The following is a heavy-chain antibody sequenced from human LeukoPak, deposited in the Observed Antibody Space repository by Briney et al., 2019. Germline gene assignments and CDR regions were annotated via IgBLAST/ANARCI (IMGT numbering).Heavy chain of an antibody. Sequence: SETLSLTCTVSGGSIRSTDHYWGWVRQPPGKGLEWIGSIYYSGSTYYNPSLKSRVTISVDTSKNQFSLKLNSVTAADTAVYYCARTLYDILTASYFGSSQLFDTWGQGTLVTASS. D-gene: IGHD3-9*01. CDR2: IYYSGST. V-gene: IGHV4-39*01. J-gene: IGHJ4*02. CDR3: ARTLYDILTASYFGSSQLFDT. CDR1: GGSIRSTDHY.